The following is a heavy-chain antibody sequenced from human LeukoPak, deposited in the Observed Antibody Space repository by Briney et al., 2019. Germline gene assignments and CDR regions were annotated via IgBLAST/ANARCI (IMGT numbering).Heavy chain of an antibody. J-gene: IGHJ4*02. V-gene: IGHV1-8*01. CDR3: ARDKTDYWNGYYRGGFDY. CDR2: MNPNSGNT. D-gene: IGHD3-3*01. Sequence: ASVKVSCKASGYTFTSYDINWVRQATGQGLEWMGWMNPNSGNTGYAQKFQGRVTMTRNTSISTAYMELSSLRSEDTAVYYCARDKTDYWNGYYRGGFDYWGQGTLVTVSS. CDR1: GYTFTSYD.